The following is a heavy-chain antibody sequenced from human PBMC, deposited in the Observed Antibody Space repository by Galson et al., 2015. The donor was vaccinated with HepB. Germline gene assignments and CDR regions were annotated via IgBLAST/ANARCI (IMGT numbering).Heavy chain of an antibody. Sequence: SLRLSCAASGFTSSSYWMSWVHQAPGKGLEWVANIKQDGSEKYYVDSVKGRLTISRDNAKNSLYLQMNSLRAEDTAVYYCARGPWGTYYYYYGMDVWGQGTTVTVSS. CDR3: ARGPWGTYYYYYGMDV. D-gene: IGHD1-1*01. CDR1: GFTSSSYW. J-gene: IGHJ6*02. CDR2: IKQDGSEK. V-gene: IGHV3-7*04.